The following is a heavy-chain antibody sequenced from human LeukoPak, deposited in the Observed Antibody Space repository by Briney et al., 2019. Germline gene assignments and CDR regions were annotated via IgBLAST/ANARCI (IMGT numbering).Heavy chain of an antibody. CDR1: GGSINGYY. CDR3: ARRATSGSPYYLDY. CDR2: MYYSGST. D-gene: IGHD3-10*01. Sequence: SETLSLTCTVSGGSINGYYWTWIRLPPGKELEWIGYMYYSGSTNYNPSLKSRVTMSVDTPKNQFSLKLSSVTAADTAVYYCARRATSGSPYYLDYWGQGALVTVSS. J-gene: IGHJ4*02. V-gene: IGHV4-59*01.